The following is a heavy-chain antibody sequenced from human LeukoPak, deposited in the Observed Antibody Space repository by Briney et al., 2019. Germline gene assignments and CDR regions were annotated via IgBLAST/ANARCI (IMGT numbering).Heavy chain of an antibody. V-gene: IGHV3-30*18. CDR1: GFTFSSNG. D-gene: IGHD4-17*01. J-gene: IGHJ4*02. CDR2: VSYDGSNK. Sequence: GGSLRLSRAASGFTFSSNGMHWVRQAPGKGLEWVAVVSYDGSNKYYADSVKGRFTVSRDNSKNTLYLQMNSLSAEDTAVYYCAKGHYYGDYGYWGQGTLVTVSS. CDR3: AKGHYYGDYGY.